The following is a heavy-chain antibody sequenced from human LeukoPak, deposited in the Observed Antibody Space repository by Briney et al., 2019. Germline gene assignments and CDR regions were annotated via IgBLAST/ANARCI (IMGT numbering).Heavy chain of an antibody. Sequence: GGSLRLSCAASGFTFSSYAMSWVRQAPGKGLEWVSAIRGSGRSTYYADSVKGRFTISRDNSKNTLYLQMNSLRAEDTAVYYCAKDPRYYGSGSYFDYCGQKTLVTVSS. V-gene: IGHV3-23*01. J-gene: IGHJ4*02. D-gene: IGHD3-10*01. CDR2: IRGSGRST. CDR3: AKDPRYYGSGSYFDY. CDR1: GFTFSSYA.